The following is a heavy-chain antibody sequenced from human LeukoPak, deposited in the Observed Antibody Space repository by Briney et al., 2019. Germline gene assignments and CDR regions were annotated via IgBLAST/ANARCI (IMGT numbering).Heavy chain of an antibody. CDR1: GFTFSSYS. Sequence: AGGSLRLSCAASGFTFSSYSMNWARQAPGKGLEWVSYISSSSSTIYYADSVKGRFTISRDNAKNSLYLQMNSLRAEDTAVYYCARDLLDYWGQGTLVTVSS. V-gene: IGHV3-48*04. CDR2: ISSSSSTI. CDR3: ARDLLDY. J-gene: IGHJ4*02.